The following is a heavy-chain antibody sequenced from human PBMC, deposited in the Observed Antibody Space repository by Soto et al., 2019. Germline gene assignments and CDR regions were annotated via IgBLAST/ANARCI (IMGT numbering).Heavy chain of an antibody. CDR1: GFAFNVWG. D-gene: IGHD7-27*01. Sequence: QVHLVESGGGVVQPGTSVRLSCAASGFAFNVWGMHWVRQAPGKGLEWVGVIGHDGDFQHYADTLKGRFTISRDNSKNTLYLHLNSLRVEDTALYYCARDLGRGRYFDYWGQGALVTVSS. V-gene: IGHV3-33*01. J-gene: IGHJ4*02. CDR2: IGHDGDFQ. CDR3: ARDLGRGRYFDY.